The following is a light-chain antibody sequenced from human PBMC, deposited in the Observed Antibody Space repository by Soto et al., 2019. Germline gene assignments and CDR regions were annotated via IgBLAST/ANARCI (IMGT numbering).Light chain of an antibody. CDR1: SSDVGGYNY. Sequence: QSARTQPASVSGSPGQLITISCTGTSSDVGGYNYVSWFQQHPGKAPKLMIYDVSYRPSGVSNRFSGYKSGNTASLTISGLQAEDEADYYCSSYTDSTHVIFGGGTKLTVL. CDR3: SSYTDSTHVI. J-gene: IGLJ2*01. V-gene: IGLV2-14*01. CDR2: DVS.